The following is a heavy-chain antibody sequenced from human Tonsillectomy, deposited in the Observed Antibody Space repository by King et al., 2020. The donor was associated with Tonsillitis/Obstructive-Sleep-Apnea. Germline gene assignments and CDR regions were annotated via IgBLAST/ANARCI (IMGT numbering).Heavy chain of an antibody. D-gene: IGHD2-15*01. CDR2: IRSKAYGGTT. CDR3: TRDGELGYCSGGSCYTGI. CDR1: GFTFGDYA. V-gene: IGHV3-49*04. J-gene: IGHJ4*02. Sequence: VQLVESGGGLVQPGRSLRLSCTASGFTFGDYAMSWVRQAPGKGLEWVGFIRSKAYGGTTEYAASVKGGFTISRDDSKSIAYLQMNSLKTEDTAVYYCTRDGELGYCSGGSCYTGIWGQGTLVTVSS.